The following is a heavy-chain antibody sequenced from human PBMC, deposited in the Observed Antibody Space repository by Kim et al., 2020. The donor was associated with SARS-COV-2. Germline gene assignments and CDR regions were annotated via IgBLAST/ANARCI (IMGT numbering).Heavy chain of an antibody. CDR2: INPSGGVT. J-gene: IGHJ4*02. CDR3: ARGRGVDY. CDR1: GYTFTSYN. Sequence: VKVSCKASGYTFTSYNIHWVRQAPGQGLEWMGMINPSGGVTTYAPKFQGRVTMTRDTSTSTVYMELSSLRSEDTAVYYCARGRGVDYWGQGTQITVSS. V-gene: IGHV1-46*01. D-gene: IGHD3-10*01.